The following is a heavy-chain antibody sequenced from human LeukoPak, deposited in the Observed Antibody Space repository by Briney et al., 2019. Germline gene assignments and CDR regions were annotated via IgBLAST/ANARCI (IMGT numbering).Heavy chain of an antibody. V-gene: IGHV1-18*01. D-gene: IGHD6-13*01. CDR3: ARGRGSWYKLNWFDP. CDR1: GYTFTSYG. Sequence: ASVKVSCKASGYTFTSYGISWVRQVPGQGLEWMGWISAYNGNTNYAQKLQGRVTMTTDTSTSTAYMELRSLRSDDTAVYYCARGRGSWYKLNWFDPWGQGTLVTVSS. CDR2: ISAYNGNT. J-gene: IGHJ5*02.